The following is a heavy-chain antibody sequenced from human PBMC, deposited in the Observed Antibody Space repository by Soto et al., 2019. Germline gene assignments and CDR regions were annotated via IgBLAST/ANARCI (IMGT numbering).Heavy chain of an antibody. D-gene: IGHD2-15*01. CDR2: INPSGGST. J-gene: IGHJ6*02. CDR1: GYTFTSYY. CDR3: ARDHPISATGSAYYYGMYV. V-gene: IGHV1-46*03. Sequence: ASVKVSCKASGYTFTSYYMHWVRQAPGQGLEWMGIINPSGGSTSYAQKFQGRVTMTRDTSTSTVYMELSSLRSEDTAVYYCARDHPISATGSAYYYGMYVCGQGTTVTVSS.